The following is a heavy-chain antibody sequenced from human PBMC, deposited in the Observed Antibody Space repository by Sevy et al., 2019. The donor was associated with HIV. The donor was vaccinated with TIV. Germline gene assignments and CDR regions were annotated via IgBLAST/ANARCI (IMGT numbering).Heavy chain of an antibody. V-gene: IGHV3-21*01. D-gene: IGHD4-17*01. J-gene: IGHJ3*02. CDR1: GFTFSSYS. Sequence: GGSLRLSCAASGFTFSSYSMNWVRQAPGKGLEWVSSISSSSSYIYYADSVKGRFTISRDNAKNSLYLQMNSLRAEDTAVYYCARGYGDYRIDAFDIWGQGTMVTVSS. CDR3: ARGYGDYRIDAFDI. CDR2: ISSSSSYI.